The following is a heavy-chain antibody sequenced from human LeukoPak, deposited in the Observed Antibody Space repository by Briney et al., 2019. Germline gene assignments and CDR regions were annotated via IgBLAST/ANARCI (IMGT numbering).Heavy chain of an antibody. Sequence: ASVKVSCKASGYTFTSFGISWVRQAPGQGLEWMGWISAYNGNTNYAQKLQGRVTMTTDTSTSTAYMELRSLRSDDTAVYYCARGMLPYGGNFFDAFDIWGQGTMVTVSS. D-gene: IGHD4-23*01. CDR3: ARGMLPYGGNFFDAFDI. J-gene: IGHJ3*02. CDR2: ISAYNGNT. CDR1: GYTFTSFG. V-gene: IGHV1-18*01.